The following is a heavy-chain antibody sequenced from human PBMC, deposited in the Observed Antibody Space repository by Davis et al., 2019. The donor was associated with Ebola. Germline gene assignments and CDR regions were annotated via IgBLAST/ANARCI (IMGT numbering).Heavy chain of an antibody. D-gene: IGHD6-19*01. J-gene: IGHJ5*02. V-gene: IGHV4-61*01. Sequence: PSETLSLTCTVSGASFSNPPYYWSWIRQPPGKRLEWIGHISYSGSTIYNPSLTSRVTISVDTSKNQFSLKVNSVTAADTAVYYCARGGLSSSPFDPWGQGTLVTVSS. CDR3: ARGGLSSSPFDP. CDR2: ISYSGST. CDR1: GASFSNPPYY.